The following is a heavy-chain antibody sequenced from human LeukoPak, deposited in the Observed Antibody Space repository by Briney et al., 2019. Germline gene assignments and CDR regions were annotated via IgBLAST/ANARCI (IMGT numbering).Heavy chain of an antibody. Sequence: GGSLRLSCAASGFTFSDHYMDWVRQAPGKGLECVSVISGSGGSTYYADSVKGRFTISRDNSKNTLYLQMNSLRAEDTAVYYCAKAWPNSSGYYYDYWGQGTLVTVSS. J-gene: IGHJ4*02. CDR1: GFTFSDHY. CDR2: ISGSGGST. CDR3: AKAWPNSSGYYYDY. V-gene: IGHV3-23*01. D-gene: IGHD3-22*01.